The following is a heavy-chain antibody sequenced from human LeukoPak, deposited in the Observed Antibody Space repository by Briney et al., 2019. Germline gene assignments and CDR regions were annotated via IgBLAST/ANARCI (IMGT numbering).Heavy chain of an antibody. V-gene: IGHV3-7*03. CDR3: AKDSHVGATGWFDA. Sequence: QSGGSLRLSCAASGFTFSRYWIHWVRQAPGKGLEWVANIKQDGSEKYYVDSVKGRFTISRDNAKNTLYLQMNSLRAEDTARYYCAKDSHVGATGWFDAWGQGSLVTVSS. CDR2: IKQDGSEK. J-gene: IGHJ5*01. D-gene: IGHD1-26*01. CDR1: GFTFSRYW.